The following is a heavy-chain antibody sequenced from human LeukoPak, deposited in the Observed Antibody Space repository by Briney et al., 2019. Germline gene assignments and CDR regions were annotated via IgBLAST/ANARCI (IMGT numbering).Heavy chain of an antibody. V-gene: IGHV3-74*01. J-gene: IGHJ4*02. CDR3: ARVSIGWYSFDY. Sequence: GGSLRLSCAASGFTFSSYTMNWVRQAPGKGLVWVSRINPDGTTTSYADSVKGRFTISRDNAKDTVYLQMSSLRAEDTAVYYCARVSIGWYSFDYWGQGTLVTVSS. D-gene: IGHD6-19*01. CDR2: INPDGTTT. CDR1: GFTFSSYT.